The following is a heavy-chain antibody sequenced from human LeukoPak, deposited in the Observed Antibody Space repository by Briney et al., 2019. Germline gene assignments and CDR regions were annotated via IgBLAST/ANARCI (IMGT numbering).Heavy chain of an antibody. CDR1: GFSFSSYA. CDR3: AKDPFVYDFWSGCTKPRYYFDY. CDR2: ISGSGGST. V-gene: IGHV3-23*01. Sequence: GGSLRLSCAASGFSFSSYAMSWVRQAPGKGLEWVSAISGSGGSTYYADSVKGRFTISRDNSKNTLYLQMNSLRAEDTAVYYCAKDPFVYDFWSGCTKPRYYFDYWGQGTLVTVSS. D-gene: IGHD3-3*01. J-gene: IGHJ4*02.